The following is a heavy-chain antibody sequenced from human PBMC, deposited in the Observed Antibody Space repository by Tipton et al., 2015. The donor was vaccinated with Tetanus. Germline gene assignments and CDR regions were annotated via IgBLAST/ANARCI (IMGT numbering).Heavy chain of an antibody. D-gene: IGHD2-2*02. J-gene: IGHJ4*02. CDR1: GLTFSNFA. CDR2: ISVSTTT. V-gene: IGHV3-23*01. Sequence: SLRLSCVVSGLTFSNFAMTWVRQAPGKGLEWVSTISVSTTTYYADSVKGRFTISRDNSKNTVDLQMNSLRADDTAIYYCAKGVRAYLYAFESWGQGTLATVSS. CDR3: AKGVRAYLYAFES.